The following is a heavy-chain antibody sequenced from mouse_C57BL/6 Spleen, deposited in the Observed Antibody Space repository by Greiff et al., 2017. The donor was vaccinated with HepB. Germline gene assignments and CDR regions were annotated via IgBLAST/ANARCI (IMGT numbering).Heavy chain of an antibody. Sequence: VQRVESGAELVKPGASVKMSCKASGYTFTSYWITWVKQRPGQGLEWIGDIYPGSGSTNYNEKFKSKATLTVDTSSSTAYMQLSSLTSEDSAVYYCARTPKVYFDYWGQGTTLTVSS. CDR2: IYPGSGST. J-gene: IGHJ2*01. V-gene: IGHV1-55*01. CDR1: GYTFTSYW. CDR3: ARTPKVYFDY.